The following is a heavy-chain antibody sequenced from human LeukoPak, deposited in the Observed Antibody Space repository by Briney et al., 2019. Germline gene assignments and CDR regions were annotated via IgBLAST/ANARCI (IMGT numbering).Heavy chain of an antibody. CDR3: ARGIGSTTVTTLEYYFDY. Sequence: ASVKVSCKASGYTFTSYYMHWVRQAPGQGLEWMGIINPSGGSTSYAQKFQGRVTMTRNTSISTAYMELSSLRSEDTAVYYCARGIGSTTVTTLEYYFDYWGQGTQVTVSS. D-gene: IGHD4-17*01. CDR2: INPSGGST. V-gene: IGHV1-46*01. CDR1: GYTFTSYY. J-gene: IGHJ4*02.